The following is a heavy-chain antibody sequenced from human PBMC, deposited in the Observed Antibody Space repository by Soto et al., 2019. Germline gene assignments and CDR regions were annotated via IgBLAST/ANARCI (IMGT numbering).Heavy chain of an antibody. D-gene: IGHD2-15*01. J-gene: IGHJ3*02. CDR3: AKTRGGYCSGGSCYPLLHAFDI. V-gene: IGHV3-23*01. Sequence: VGSLRLSCAASGFTFSSYAMSWVRQAPGKGLEWVSAISGSGGSTYYADSVKGRFTISRDNSKNTLYLQMNSLRAEDTAVYYCAKTRGGYCSGGSCYPLLHAFDIWGQGTMVTVSS. CDR2: ISGSGGST. CDR1: GFTFSSYA.